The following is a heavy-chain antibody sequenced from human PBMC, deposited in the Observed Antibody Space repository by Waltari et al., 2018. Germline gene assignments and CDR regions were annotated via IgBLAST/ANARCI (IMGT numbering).Heavy chain of an antibody. CDR3: ARDKPLGVGEAFDI. CDR2: IYYSGST. D-gene: IGHD3-16*01. Sequence: QLQLQESGPGLVKPSETLSLTCTVSGGSISSSSYYWGWIRQPPGKGLEWIGSIYYSGSTYYNPSLKSRVTISVDTSKNQFSLKLSSVTAADTAVYYCARDKPLGVGEAFDIWGQGTMVTVSS. V-gene: IGHV4-39*07. CDR1: GGSISSSSYY. J-gene: IGHJ3*02.